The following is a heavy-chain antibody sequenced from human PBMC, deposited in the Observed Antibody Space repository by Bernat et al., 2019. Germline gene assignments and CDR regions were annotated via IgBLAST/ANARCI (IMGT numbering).Heavy chain of an antibody. D-gene: IGHD3-16*02. CDR1: GYTFTAYY. V-gene: IGHV1-2*02. J-gene: IGHJ4*02. CDR2: INPDSGGT. CDR3: VRPHYDYIWGSYRD. Sequence: QVQLVQSGAEVKKPGASVKVSCKASGYTFTAYYIHWVRQAPGHGLEWMGWINPDSGGTNSAQRFQGRLTMTRDTSISTAYLELSSLRSDDTAVYYCVRPHYDYIWGSYRDWGQGTLVTVSS.